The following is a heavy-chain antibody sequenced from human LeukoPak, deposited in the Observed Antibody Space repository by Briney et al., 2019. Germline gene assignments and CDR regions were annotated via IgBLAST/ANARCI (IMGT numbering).Heavy chain of an antibody. CDR1: GASINNNY. J-gene: IGHJ2*01. V-gene: IGHV4-59*01. Sequence: SETLSLTCAVSGASINNNYWTWVRQPPGKGLEWIGYIYFNRNTNYNPSLKGRVTMSIETSKNQFSLQLPSVTAADTAVYYCASGTFDGPLYGTYWYFHVWGRGTLVTVSS. CDR3: ASGTFDGPLYGTYWYFHV. CDR2: IYFNRNT. D-gene: IGHD1-14*01.